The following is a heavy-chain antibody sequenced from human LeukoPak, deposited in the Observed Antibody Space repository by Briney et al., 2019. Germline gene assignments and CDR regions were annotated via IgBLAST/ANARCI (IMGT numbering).Heavy chain of an antibody. J-gene: IGHJ4*02. CDR3: AFQQIVGATYPLDY. CDR2: INPNSGGT. Sequence: GASVKVSCKASGYTFTGYYMHWVRQAPGQGLEWMGWINPNSGGTNYAQKFQGWVTMTRDTSISTAYMELSRLRSDDTAVYYCAFQQIVGATYPLDYWGQGTLVTVSS. D-gene: IGHD1-26*01. V-gene: IGHV1-2*04. CDR1: GYTFTGYY.